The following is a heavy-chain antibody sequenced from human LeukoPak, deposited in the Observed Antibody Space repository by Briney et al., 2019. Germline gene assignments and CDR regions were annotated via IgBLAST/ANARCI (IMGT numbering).Heavy chain of an antibody. D-gene: IGHD3-10*01. J-gene: IGHJ4*02. V-gene: IGHV3-53*01. Sequence: GGSLKLSCAASGFTVRDSYMSWVRQAPGKRLEWLAFIYVSGTTFYAASVKGRFTISRDNSKNTVYLQMNNLRAEDTALYYCGRHAYGGSPPLSWGQGALVTVSS. CDR3: GRHAYGGSPPLS. CDR1: GFTVRDSY. CDR2: IYVSGTT.